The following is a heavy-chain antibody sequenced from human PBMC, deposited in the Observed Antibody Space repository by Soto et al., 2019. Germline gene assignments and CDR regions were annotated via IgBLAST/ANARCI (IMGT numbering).Heavy chain of an antibody. V-gene: IGHV4-34*01. Sequence: QVQLQQWGAGLLKPSETLSLTCAVYGGSFSGYYWSWIRQPPGKGLEWIGEINHSGSTNYNPSLKSRVTISVDTSKNQFSLKLSSVTAADTAVYYCARLRIAAPQDVWGKGTTVTVSS. CDR2: INHSGST. CDR3: ARLRIAAPQDV. D-gene: IGHD6-6*01. J-gene: IGHJ6*04. CDR1: GGSFSGYY.